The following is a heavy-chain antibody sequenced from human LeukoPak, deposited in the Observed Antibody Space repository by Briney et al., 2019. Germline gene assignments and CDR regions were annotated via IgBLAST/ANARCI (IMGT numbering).Heavy chain of an antibody. J-gene: IGHJ4*02. D-gene: IGHD1/OR15-1a*01. Sequence: ASVKVSCKASGYTFTSYGISWVRQAPGQGLEWMGWISAYNGNTNYAQKLQGRVTMTTDTSTSTAYMELRSLRSDDTAVYYCTFGTPTSSFTTSMGYWGQGTLVTVSS. CDR3: TFGTPTSSFTTSMGY. V-gene: IGHV1-18*01. CDR2: ISAYNGNT. CDR1: GYTFTSYG.